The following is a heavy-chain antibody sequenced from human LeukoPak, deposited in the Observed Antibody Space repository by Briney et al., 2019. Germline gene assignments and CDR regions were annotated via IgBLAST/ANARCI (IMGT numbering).Heavy chain of an antibody. J-gene: IGHJ4*02. V-gene: IGHV3-23*01. Sequence: SGGSLRLSCAASGFTFSSYGMSWVRQAPGKGLEWVSAISGSGGSTYYADSVKGRFTISRDNSKNTLYLQMNSLRAEDTAVYYCARDQAGSGHYADYWGQGTLVTVSS. CDR2: ISGSGGST. CDR1: GFTFSSYG. CDR3: ARDQAGSGHYADY. D-gene: IGHD3-10*01.